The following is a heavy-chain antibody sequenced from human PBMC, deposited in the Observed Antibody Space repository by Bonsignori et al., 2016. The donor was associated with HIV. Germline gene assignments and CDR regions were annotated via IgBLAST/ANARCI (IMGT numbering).Heavy chain of an antibody. J-gene: IGHJ4*02. Sequence: GESLKISCKGSGYSFTSYWIGWVRQMPGKGLEWMGIIYPGDSDTRYSPSFQGQVTISADKSISTAYLQWSSLKASDTAMYYCARLSHCTNGVCRYYFDYWGQGTLVTVSS. CDR3: ARLSHCTNGVCRYYFDY. V-gene: IGHV5-51*01. D-gene: IGHD2-8*01. CDR2: IYPGDSDT. CDR1: GYSFTSYW.